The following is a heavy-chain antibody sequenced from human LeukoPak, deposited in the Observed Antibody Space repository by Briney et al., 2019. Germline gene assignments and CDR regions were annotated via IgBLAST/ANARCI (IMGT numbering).Heavy chain of an antibody. D-gene: IGHD5-24*01. CDR2: IYSGGST. V-gene: IGHV3-66*01. CDR1: GFTFSSYA. CDR3: ASRDKGYYYGMDV. Sequence: GGSLRLSCAASGFTFSSYAMSWVRHTPGKGLEWVSLIYSGGSTYYADSVKGRFTISRDNSKNTLYLQMNSLRAEDTAVYYCASRDKGYYYGMDVWGQGTTVTVSS. J-gene: IGHJ6*02.